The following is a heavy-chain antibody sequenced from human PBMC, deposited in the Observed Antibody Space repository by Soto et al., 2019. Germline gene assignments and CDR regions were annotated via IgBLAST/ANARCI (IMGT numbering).Heavy chain of an antibody. CDR2: INHSGST. D-gene: IGHD3-10*01. Sequence: PSETLSLTCTVSGGSMKNYYWSWIRQPPGKGLEWIGEINHSGSTNYNPSLKSRVTISVDTSKNQFSLKLSSVTAADTAVYYCARGSRGTMVRGAPAGGGYYYYGMDFWGQGTKVTVSS. J-gene: IGHJ6*02. V-gene: IGHV4-34*01. CDR3: ARGSRGTMVRGAPAGGGYYYYGMDF. CDR1: GGSMKNYY.